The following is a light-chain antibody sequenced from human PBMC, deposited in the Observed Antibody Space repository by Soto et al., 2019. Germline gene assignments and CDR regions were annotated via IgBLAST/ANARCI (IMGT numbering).Light chain of an antibody. J-gene: IGKJ4*01. CDR1: QSVGRN. CDR3: QQYNHWPPLT. CDR2: GAS. Sequence: EIVMTQSPATLSVSPGERATLSCRASQSVGRNLAWYQQKPGQAPRLLIYGASTRATGIPARFSDSGSGTEFTLTLSSLQSEDFAIYSCQQYNHWPPLTFGGGTKVEIK. V-gene: IGKV3-15*01.